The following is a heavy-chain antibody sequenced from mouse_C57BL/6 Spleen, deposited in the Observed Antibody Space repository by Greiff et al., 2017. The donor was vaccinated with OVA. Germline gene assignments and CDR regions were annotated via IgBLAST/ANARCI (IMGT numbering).Heavy chain of an antibody. Sequence: QVQLQQSDAELVKPGASVKISCKVSGYTFTDHTIHWMKQRPEQGLEWIGYIYPRDGSTKYNEKFKGKATLTADKSSSTAYMQLNSLTSEDSAVYFCARSFDYYGSSPYYFDYWGQGTTLTVSS. CDR3: ARSFDYYGSSPYYFDY. CDR2: IYPRDGST. D-gene: IGHD1-1*01. V-gene: IGHV1-78*01. J-gene: IGHJ2*01. CDR1: GYTFTDHT.